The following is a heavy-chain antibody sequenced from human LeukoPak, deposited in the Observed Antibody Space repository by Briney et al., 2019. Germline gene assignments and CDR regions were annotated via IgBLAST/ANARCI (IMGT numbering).Heavy chain of an antibody. CDR1: GFTFSSYE. V-gene: IGHV3-48*03. CDR2: ISSSGSTI. Sequence: GGSLRLSCAAAGFTFSSYEMNWVRQAPGKGLEWVSYISSSGSTIYYADSVKGRFPISRDNAKNLLYLQMNSLRAEDTSVYYCARGSADTAMSGDYWGQGALVTVSS. CDR3: ARGSADTAMSGDY. J-gene: IGHJ4*02. D-gene: IGHD5-18*01.